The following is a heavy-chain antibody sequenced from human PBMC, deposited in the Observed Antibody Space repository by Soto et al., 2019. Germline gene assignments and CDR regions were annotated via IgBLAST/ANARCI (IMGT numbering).Heavy chain of an antibody. CDR1: GFTFSSYG. J-gene: IGHJ6*02. CDR3: AKDHYNTSSRPTGMDV. CDR2: ISYDGSNK. D-gene: IGHD6-6*01. V-gene: IGHV3-30*18. Sequence: GGSLRLSCAASGFTFSSYGTHWVRQAPGKGLEWVAVISYDGSNKYYADSVKGRFTISRDNSKNTLYLQMNSLRAEDTAVYYCAKDHYNTSSRPTGMDVWGQGTTVTVSS.